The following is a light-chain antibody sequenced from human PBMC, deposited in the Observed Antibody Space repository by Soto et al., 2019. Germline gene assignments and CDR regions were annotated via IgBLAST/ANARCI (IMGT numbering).Light chain of an antibody. CDR1: QSVSSSY. Sequence: ESVLTRSPGTLSLSPGEKATLSCRASQSVSSSYLAWYQQKPGQAPRLLIYGASSRATGIPDRFSGSGSGTDFTLTVSRLEPEDFAVYYCQQFGSSSWTFCQGTKV. CDR3: QQFGSSSWT. J-gene: IGKJ1*01. V-gene: IGKV3-20*01. CDR2: GAS.